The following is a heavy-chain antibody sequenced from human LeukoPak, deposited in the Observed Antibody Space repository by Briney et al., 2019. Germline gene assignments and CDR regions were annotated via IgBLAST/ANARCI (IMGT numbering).Heavy chain of an antibody. CDR2: IRSKANSYAT. D-gene: IGHD1-26*01. Sequence: SGGSLRLSCAASGLTFTGSTLHWVRQASGKGLEWVGRIRSKANSYATAYAASVKGRFTISRDDSKNTAYLQINSLQTEDTAVYYCSSTLSGSYYFDHWGQGILVTVSS. J-gene: IGHJ4*02. CDR3: SSTLSGSYYFDH. V-gene: IGHV3-73*01. CDR1: GLTFTGST.